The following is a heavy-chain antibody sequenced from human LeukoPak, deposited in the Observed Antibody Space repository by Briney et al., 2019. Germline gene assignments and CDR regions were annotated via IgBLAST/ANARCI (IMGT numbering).Heavy chain of an antibody. V-gene: IGHV3-30*02. J-gene: IGHJ6*02. CDR3: AKEARNYYYGMDV. Sequence: GGSLRLSCAASGFTFSSYGMHWVRQAPGKGLEWVAFIRYDGSNKYYADSVKGRFTISRDNSKTTLYLQMNSLRAEDTAVYYCAKEARNYYYGMDVWGQGTTVTVSS. CDR1: GFTFSSYG. CDR2: IRYDGSNK.